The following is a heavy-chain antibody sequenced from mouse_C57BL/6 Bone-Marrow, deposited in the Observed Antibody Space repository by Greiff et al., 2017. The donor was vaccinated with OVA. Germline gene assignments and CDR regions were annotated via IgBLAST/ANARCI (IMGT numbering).Heavy chain of an antibody. J-gene: IGHJ2*01. CDR3: TTRGIYYDYDKGY. CDR1: GFNIKDDY. V-gene: IGHV14-4*01. D-gene: IGHD2-4*01. CDR2: IDPENGDT. Sequence: DVKLVESGAELVRPGASVKLSCTASGFNIKDDYMHWVKQRPEQGLEWIGWIDPENGDTEYASKFQGKATITADTSSNTAYLQLSSLTSEDTAVYYCTTRGIYYDYDKGYWGQGTTLTVSS.